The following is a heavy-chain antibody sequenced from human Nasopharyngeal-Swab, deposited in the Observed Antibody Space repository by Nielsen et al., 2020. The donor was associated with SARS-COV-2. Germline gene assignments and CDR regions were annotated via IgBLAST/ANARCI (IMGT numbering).Heavy chain of an antibody. V-gene: IGHV4-59*08. J-gene: IGHJ5*02. CDR3: ARRYNSGWYGWFDP. CDR1: GGSITSDY. D-gene: IGHD6-19*01. Sequence: SETLSLTCTVSGGSITSDYWSWIRQPPGKGLEWIGYIYYSGDTNYNPSFKSRVAISIDTSKNQFSLELSSVTAADTAIYYCARRYNSGWYGWFDPWGQGTPVTVSS. CDR2: IYYSGDT.